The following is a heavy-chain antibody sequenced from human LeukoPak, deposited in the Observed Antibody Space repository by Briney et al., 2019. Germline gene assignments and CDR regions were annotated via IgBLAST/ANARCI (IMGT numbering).Heavy chain of an antibody. Sequence: GASVKVSCKASGYTFTSYDINWVRQATGQGFEWMGWMNPNSGNTGYVQTFQGRVTMTRNTSISTAYMELSSLRSEDTAVYYRARGNSKRYCTGGSCYWFDPWGQGTLVTVSS. V-gene: IGHV1-8*01. CDR1: GYTFTSYD. CDR2: MNPNSGNT. D-gene: IGHD2-15*01. J-gene: IGHJ5*02. CDR3: ARGNSKRYCTGGSCYWFDP.